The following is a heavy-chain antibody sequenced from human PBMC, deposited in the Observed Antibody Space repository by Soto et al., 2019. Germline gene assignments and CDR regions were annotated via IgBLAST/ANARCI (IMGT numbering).Heavy chain of an antibody. CDR1: GFTFSSYA. V-gene: IGHV3-30-3*01. D-gene: IGHD3-22*01. Sequence: QVQLVESGGGVVQPGRSLRLSCAASGFTFSSYAMHWVRQAPGKGLEWVAVISYDGSNKYYADSVKGRFTISRDNSKNTLYLQMNSLRAEDTAVYYCARAAIVVVITSMGYWGQGTLVTVSS. CDR2: ISYDGSNK. J-gene: IGHJ4*02. CDR3: ARAAIVVVITSMGY.